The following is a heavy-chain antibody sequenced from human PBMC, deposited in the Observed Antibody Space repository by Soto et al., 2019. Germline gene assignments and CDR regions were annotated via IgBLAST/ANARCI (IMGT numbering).Heavy chain of an antibody. Sequence: ASVKVSCKASGYTFTGYYMRWVRQAPGQGLEWMGWINPHSGGRSYEQKFQGRVTMTRDTSTTTVDMELSRLRSDDTAVYYCARGARGSSRSWDFDYWGQGTLVTVS. CDR3: ARGARGSSRSWDFDY. J-gene: IGHJ4*02. V-gene: IGHV1-2*02. CDR2: INPHSGGR. D-gene: IGHD6-13*01. CDR1: GYTFTGYY.